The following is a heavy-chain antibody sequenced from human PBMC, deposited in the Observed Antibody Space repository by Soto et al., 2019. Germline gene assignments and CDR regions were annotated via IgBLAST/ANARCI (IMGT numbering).Heavy chain of an antibody. CDR2: LYDVDGS. V-gene: IGHV3-53*01. CDR3: ATWHEREHAFDV. Sequence: DVQLVEFGGGLIQPGESLRLSCAAFGLTISGKTYVAWVRQAPGKGLEWVSALYDVDGSFYADSVTGRFTTSSDSSKTTVYLQMNDLRPDDTAVYYCATWHEREHAFDVWGQGTTVTISS. J-gene: IGHJ3*01. CDR1: GLTISGKTY. D-gene: IGHD1-1*01.